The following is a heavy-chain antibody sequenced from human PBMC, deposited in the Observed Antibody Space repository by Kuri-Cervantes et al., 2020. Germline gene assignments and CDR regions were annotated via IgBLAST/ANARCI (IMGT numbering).Heavy chain of an antibody. CDR2: ISGSAGST. D-gene: IGHD1-7*01. V-gene: IGHV3-23*01. J-gene: IGHJ6*03. CDR1: GFTFSNYA. CDR3: AKVGPQTPSVKLELRRYYYYYMDV. Sequence: GESLKISCAASGFTFSNYAMNWVRQAPGKGLEWVSTISGSAGSTNYADSVSGRFTISRDNSKNTLYLQMNSLRAEDTAVYYCAKVGPQTPSVKLELRRYYYYYMDVWGKGATVTVSS.